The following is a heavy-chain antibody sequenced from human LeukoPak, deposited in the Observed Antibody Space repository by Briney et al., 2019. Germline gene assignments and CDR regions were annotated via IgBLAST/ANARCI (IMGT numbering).Heavy chain of an antibody. D-gene: IGHD3-10*01. CDR3: AKSNGYGLVDI. Sequence: GGSLRLSCEASGFSFSSYNMDWVRQTPGKGLEWISSITTSSSYTFCADSVKGRFTISRDNARNSLYLQMNSLTAEDTAVYYCAKSNGYGLVDIWGQGTMVTVSS. CDR2: ITTSSSYT. CDR1: GFSFSSYN. J-gene: IGHJ3*02. V-gene: IGHV3-21*01.